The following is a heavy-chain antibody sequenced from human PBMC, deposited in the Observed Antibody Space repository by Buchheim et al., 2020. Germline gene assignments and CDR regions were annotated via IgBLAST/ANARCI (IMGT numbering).Heavy chain of an antibody. CDR1: GYTFTGYY. J-gene: IGHJ4*02. CDR2: INPNSGGT. Sequence: QVQLVQSGAEVKKPGASVKVSCKASGYTFTGYYMHWVRQAPGQGLEWTGWINPNSGGTNYAQKFQGWVTMTRDTSISTAYMELGMLRSDDTAVYYCARAHYYDRSGYSLGYWGQGTL. D-gene: IGHD3-22*01. CDR3: ARAHYYDRSGYSLGY. V-gene: IGHV1-2*04.